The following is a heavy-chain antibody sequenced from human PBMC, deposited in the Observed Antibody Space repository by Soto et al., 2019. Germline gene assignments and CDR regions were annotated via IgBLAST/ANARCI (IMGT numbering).Heavy chain of an antibody. D-gene: IGHD2-8*02. Sequence: EVQLVESGGGLVQPGGSLQLSCAASGFTFSGSAMHWVRQASGRGLEWVGRIRSKANTYATAYAASLKGRFTISRDDSKNTASLQMNSLKTADTAIYYCTIEGTGFDSWGQGPLVTVSS. CDR2: IRSKANTYAT. CDR3: TIEGTGFDS. CDR1: GFTFSGSA. V-gene: IGHV3-73*02. J-gene: IGHJ4*02.